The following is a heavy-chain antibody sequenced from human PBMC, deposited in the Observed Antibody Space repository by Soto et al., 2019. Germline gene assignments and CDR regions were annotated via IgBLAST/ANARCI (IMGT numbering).Heavy chain of an antibody. D-gene: IGHD5-12*01. Sequence: GGSLRLSCAASGFTFSSSAMSWVRQAPGKGLEWVSTISGSGGSTYYADSVKGRFTVSRDNSKNTVYLQMNSLRAEDTAVYYCARDFSMVIVAPGYWGQGTLVTVSS. CDR1: GFTFSSSA. CDR2: ISGSGGST. J-gene: IGHJ4*02. V-gene: IGHV3-23*01. CDR3: ARDFSMVIVAPGY.